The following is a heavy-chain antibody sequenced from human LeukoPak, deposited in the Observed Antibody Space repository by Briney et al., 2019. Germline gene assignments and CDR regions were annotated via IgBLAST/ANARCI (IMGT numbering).Heavy chain of an antibody. CDR1: GYTFTSHG. CDR2: INPNSGGT. Sequence: ASVKVSCKASGYTFTSHGISWVRQAPGQGLEWMGWINPNSGGTNYAQKFQGRVTMTRDTSTSTVYMELSSLRSEDTAVYYCARDLGTTVVTYSFDYWGQGTLVTVSS. D-gene: IGHD4-23*01. CDR3: ARDLGTTVVTYSFDY. V-gene: IGHV1-18*01. J-gene: IGHJ4*02.